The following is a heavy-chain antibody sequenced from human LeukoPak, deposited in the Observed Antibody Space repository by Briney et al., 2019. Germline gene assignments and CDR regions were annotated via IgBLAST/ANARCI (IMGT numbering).Heavy chain of an antibody. Sequence: SVKVSCKASGGTFSSYAIDWVRQAPGQGLEWMGGIIPIFGTANYAQKFQGRVTITADESTSTAYMELSSLRSEDTAVYYCARDRDIAYKSGAALGFYFDYWGQGTLVTVSS. CDR3: ARDRDIAYKSGAALGFYFDY. CDR1: GGTFSSYA. J-gene: IGHJ4*02. V-gene: IGHV1-69*13. CDR2: IIPIFGTA. D-gene: IGHD3-16*01.